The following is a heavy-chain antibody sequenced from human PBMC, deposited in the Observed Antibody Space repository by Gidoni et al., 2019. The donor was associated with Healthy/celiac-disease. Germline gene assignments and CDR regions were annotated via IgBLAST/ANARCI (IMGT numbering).Heavy chain of an antibody. Sequence: EVQLVQSGGGWVQPGGSLRLSCAASGFTVSSNYMSWVRQAPGKVLEWVSVIYSGGSTYYADSVKGRFTISRDNSKNTLYLQMNSLRAEDTAVYYCARDTDYYDSSGYQYPSDYCGQGTLVTVSS. CDR2: IYSGGST. CDR1: GFTVSSNY. J-gene: IGHJ4*02. D-gene: IGHD3-22*01. V-gene: IGHV3-66*02. CDR3: ARDTDYYDSSGYQYPSDY.